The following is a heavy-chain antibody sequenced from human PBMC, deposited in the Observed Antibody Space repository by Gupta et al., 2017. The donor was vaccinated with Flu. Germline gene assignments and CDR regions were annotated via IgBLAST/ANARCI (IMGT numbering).Heavy chain of an antibody. CDR3: TTDSSGGITFDI. CDR1: GFIFSDAY. D-gene: IGHD3-16*01. CDR2: LKSHTDGGTT. V-gene: IGHV3-15*01. J-gene: IGHJ3*02. Sequence: EVQLVESGGGLVEPGGSLRLSCAASGFIFSDAYMNWVRQAPGKGLEWVGRLKSHTDGGTTDYAAPVKGRFTISRDDSKNTLFLQMRSLKTEDTAVYFCTTDSSGGITFDIWGQGTMVTVSS.